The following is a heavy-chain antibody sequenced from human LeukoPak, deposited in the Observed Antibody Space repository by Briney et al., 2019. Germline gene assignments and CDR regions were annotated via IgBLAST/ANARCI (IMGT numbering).Heavy chain of an antibody. CDR3: ARGPSGSDY. J-gene: IGHJ4*02. Sequence: ASVKVSCKASGGTFSGYAISWVRQAPGQGLEWMGRINPSSGGTNYAQKFQGRVTMTRDTSINTAYMDLSSLRSDDTAVYYCARGPSGSDYWGQGTLVTVSS. CDR2: INPSSGGT. CDR1: GGTFSGYA. V-gene: IGHV1-2*06. D-gene: IGHD3-10*01.